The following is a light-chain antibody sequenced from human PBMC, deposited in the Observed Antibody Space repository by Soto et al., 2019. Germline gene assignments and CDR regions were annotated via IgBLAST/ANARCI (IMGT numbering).Light chain of an antibody. CDR1: NSDVGGYNY. Sequence: QSALTQPRSVSGSPGQSVTISCTGTNSDVGGYNYVSWYQQYPGKAPKLMISGVSERPSGVPDRFSGSKSGNTASLTISGLQAEDEADYYCSSYTSTATRVFGGGTKLTVL. V-gene: IGLV2-11*01. J-gene: IGLJ3*02. CDR2: GVS. CDR3: SSYTSTATRV.